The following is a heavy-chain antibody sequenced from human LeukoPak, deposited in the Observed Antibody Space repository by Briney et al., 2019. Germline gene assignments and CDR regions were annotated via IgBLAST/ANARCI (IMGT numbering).Heavy chain of an antibody. D-gene: IGHD3-22*01. CDR3: ARMAYDKSGYFDY. Sequence: ASVKVSCETSGYTFTSYNMNWVRQAPGQGLEWMGWINTNTGNPTYVQGFTGRFVFSSDTSVSTAYLQISSLKAEDTAVYYCARMAYDKSGYFDYWAQGTLVTVS. J-gene: IGHJ4*02. CDR2: INTNTGNP. CDR1: GYTFTSYN. V-gene: IGHV7-4-1*02.